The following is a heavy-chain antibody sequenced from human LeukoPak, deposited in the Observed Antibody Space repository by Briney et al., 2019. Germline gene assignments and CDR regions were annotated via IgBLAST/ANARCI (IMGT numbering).Heavy chain of an antibody. Sequence: PGGSLRLSCAASGFTFSSYAMSWVRQAPGKGLEWVSAISGSGGSTYYADSVKGQFTISRDNGKHSLYLQMNSLRAEDTAVYYCAREGSDFWSGYSKGYFDYWGQGTLVTVSS. CDR3: AREGSDFWSGYSKGYFDY. CDR2: ISGSGGST. CDR1: GFTFSSYA. D-gene: IGHD3-3*01. J-gene: IGHJ4*02. V-gene: IGHV3-23*01.